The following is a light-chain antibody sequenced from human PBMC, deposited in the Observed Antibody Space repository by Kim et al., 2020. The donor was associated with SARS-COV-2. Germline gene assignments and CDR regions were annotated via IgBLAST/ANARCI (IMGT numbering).Light chain of an antibody. CDR1: SSDVGGYDS. V-gene: IGLV2-11*01. CDR2: DVT. Sequence: GQSVTISCTGTSSDVGGYDSLSWYQQHPGNAPNLLIYDVTKRPSGVPDRFSGSKSGNTASLTIAGLQAEDEADYHCSSYAGSYTGVFGGGTQLTVL. CDR3: SSYAGSYTGV. J-gene: IGLJ3*02.